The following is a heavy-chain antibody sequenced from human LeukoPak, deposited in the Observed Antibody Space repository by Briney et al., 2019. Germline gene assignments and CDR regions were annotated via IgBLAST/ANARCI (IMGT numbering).Heavy chain of an antibody. CDR2: IYTSGST. Sequence: SETLSLTCTVSGGPISSYYWSWIRQPAGKGLEWIGRIYTSGSTNYNPSLKSRVTMSVDTSKNQFSLKLSSVTAADTAVYYCARDSKQWLVRGWFDPWGQGTLVTVSS. D-gene: IGHD6-19*01. J-gene: IGHJ5*02. CDR1: GGPISSYY. CDR3: ARDSKQWLVRGWFDP. V-gene: IGHV4-4*07.